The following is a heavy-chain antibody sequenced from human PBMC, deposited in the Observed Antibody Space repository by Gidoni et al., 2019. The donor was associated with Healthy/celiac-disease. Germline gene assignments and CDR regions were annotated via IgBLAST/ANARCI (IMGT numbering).Heavy chain of an antibody. V-gene: IGHV3-64D*06. CDR1: GFTFSSYA. D-gene: IGHD6-13*01. CDR3: VKGSSSWPDGAFDI. CDR2: ISSNGGST. J-gene: IGHJ3*02. Sequence: EVQLVESGGGLVQPGGSLRLSCSASGFTFSSYAMHWVRQAPGKGLEYVSAISSNGGSTYYADSVKGRFTISRDNSKNTLYLQMSSLRAEDTAVYYCVKGSSSWPDGAFDIWGQGTMVTVSS.